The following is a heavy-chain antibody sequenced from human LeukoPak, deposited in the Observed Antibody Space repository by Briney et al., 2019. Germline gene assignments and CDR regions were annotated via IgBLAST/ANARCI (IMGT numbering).Heavy chain of an antibody. J-gene: IGHJ4*02. CDR1: GFTFSSYG. V-gene: IGHV3-30*02. Sequence: GSLRLSCAASGFTFSSYGMHWVRQAPGKGLEWVAFIRYDGSNKYYADSVKGRFTISRDNSKNTLYMQMNSLRAEDTAVYYCAKDQLGITFGGVIVSGYFDYWGQGTLVTVSS. CDR2: IRYDGSNK. CDR3: AKDQLGITFGGVIVSGYFDY. D-gene: IGHD3-16*02.